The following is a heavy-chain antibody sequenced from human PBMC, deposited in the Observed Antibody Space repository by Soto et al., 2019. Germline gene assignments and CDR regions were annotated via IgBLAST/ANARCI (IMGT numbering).Heavy chain of an antibody. J-gene: IGHJ4*02. CDR2: ISYDGRNE. Sequence: QVQLVESGGGVVQPGRSLRLSCAASGLNFKNFDVHWVRQAPGKGLEWVAGISYDGRNEDYADSVQGRFTIFRDNFKNTVDLQLNSLKREDTAVYFCASSDQTTGFDYWGLGTLVTVSS. CDR1: GLNFKNFD. V-gene: IGHV3-30*03. CDR3: ASSDQTTGFDY.